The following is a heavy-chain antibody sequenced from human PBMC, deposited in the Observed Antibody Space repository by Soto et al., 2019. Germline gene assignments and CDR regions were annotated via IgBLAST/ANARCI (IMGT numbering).Heavy chain of an antibody. D-gene: IGHD6-13*01. Sequence: GVSLRLSCAASGFTVSSNYMSWVRQAPGKGLEWVSVIYSGGSTYYADSVKGRFTISRDNSKNTLYLQMNSLRAEDTAVYYCARSGAAAGFDYWGKGTLVTVSS. J-gene: IGHJ4*02. CDR2: IYSGGST. CDR3: ARSGAAAGFDY. V-gene: IGHV3-53*01. CDR1: GFTVSSNY.